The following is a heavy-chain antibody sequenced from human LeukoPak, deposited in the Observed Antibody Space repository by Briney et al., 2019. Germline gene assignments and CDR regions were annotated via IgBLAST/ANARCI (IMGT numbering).Heavy chain of an antibody. V-gene: IGHV4-34*01. D-gene: IGHD3-22*01. CDR2: INHSGST. Sequence: SETLSLTCAVYGGSFSGYYWSWIRQPPGKGLEWIGEINHSGSTNYNPSLKSRVTISVDTSRNQFSLKLSSVTAADTAVYYCARAADYYDSSGYYNYWGLGTLVTVSS. CDR1: GGSFSGYY. CDR3: ARAADYYDSSGYYNY. J-gene: IGHJ4*02.